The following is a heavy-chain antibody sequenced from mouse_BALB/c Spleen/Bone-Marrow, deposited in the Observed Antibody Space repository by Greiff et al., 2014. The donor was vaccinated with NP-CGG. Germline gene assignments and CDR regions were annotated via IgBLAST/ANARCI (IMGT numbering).Heavy chain of an antibody. V-gene: IGHV1S135*01. Sequence: VQLQQSGPELVKPGASVKVSCKASGYVFTSYNMFWVKQSHGKSLEWIGYIDPYSGGTNYNQKFEGKATLTVDKSSKTAYMHLNSLTSEDSAVYYCARELSRAMDYWGQGTSVTVSS. D-gene: IGHD1-1*01. J-gene: IGHJ4*01. CDR1: GYVFTSYN. CDR2: IDPYSGGT. CDR3: ARELSRAMDY.